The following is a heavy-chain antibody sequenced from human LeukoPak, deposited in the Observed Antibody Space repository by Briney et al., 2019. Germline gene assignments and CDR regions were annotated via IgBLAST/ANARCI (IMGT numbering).Heavy chain of an antibody. CDR2: IYSGGST. CDR1: GSTVSSNY. CDR3: ARDRHYDSSGYYDY. D-gene: IGHD3-22*01. Sequence: GGSLRLSCAASGSTVSSNYMSWVRQAPGKGLEWVSVIYSGGSTYYADSVKGRFTISRDNSKNTLYLQMNSLRAEDTAVYYCARDRHYDSSGYYDYWGQGTLVTVSS. V-gene: IGHV3-66*01. J-gene: IGHJ4*02.